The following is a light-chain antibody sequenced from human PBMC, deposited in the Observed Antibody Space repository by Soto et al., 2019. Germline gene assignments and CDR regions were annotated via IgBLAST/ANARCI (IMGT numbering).Light chain of an antibody. V-gene: IGKV3-20*01. CDR1: QSIKNNF. Sequence: IVLTQSPGALSLSPGEGATLSCRASQSIKNNFLAWYQQRPGQAPRLLIHAASIRASGIPDRFTGTASGTDFTHTISTLEPDDFAVYYCQQYCTSLTFGGGTRVE. CDR3: QQYCTSLT. CDR2: AAS. J-gene: IGKJ4*01.